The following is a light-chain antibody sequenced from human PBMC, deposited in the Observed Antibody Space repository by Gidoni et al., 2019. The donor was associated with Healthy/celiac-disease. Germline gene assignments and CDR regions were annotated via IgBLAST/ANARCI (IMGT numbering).Light chain of an antibody. CDR3: AVWDDTLTGYV. CDR1: SSNVEVNS. V-gene: IGLV1-47*01. J-gene: IGLJ1*01. CDR2: RDN. Sequence: QSLVTQPPSASGPPGQRVTISCSGTSSNVEVNSVYWYQQVPGMAPKLLIYRDNERPSGGPDRFSGSKSGTSASLASSGLRPEDEADYYCAVWDDTLTGYVFGPGTKVTAL.